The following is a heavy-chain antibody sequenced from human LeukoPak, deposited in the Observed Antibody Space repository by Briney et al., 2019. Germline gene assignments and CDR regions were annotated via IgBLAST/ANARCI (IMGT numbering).Heavy chain of an antibody. CDR3: VRGYYDSSGYSNPFDV. D-gene: IGHD3-22*01. J-gene: IGHJ3*01. CDR1: GGSISSSY. CDR2: IHYDGTT. V-gene: IGHV4-59*01. Sequence: NSSETLSLTCTVSGGSISSSYWSWIRQPPGKGLEWIGYIHYDGTTNYTPTLKSRLTLSVDTSKNQLSLKLSSVTAADTALYYCVRGYYDSSGYSNPFDVWGQGTMVTVSS.